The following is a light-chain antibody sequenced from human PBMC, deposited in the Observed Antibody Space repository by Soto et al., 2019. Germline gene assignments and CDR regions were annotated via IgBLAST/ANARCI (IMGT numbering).Light chain of an antibody. CDR1: SSDVGNYNL. CDR3: CSYAGTVAYV. Sequence: QSVLTQPASVSGSPGQSITISCAGSSSDVGNYNLVSWYQQHPGKAPKLMISEVNKRPSGVSNRFSGSKSGNTASLTISGLQAEDEDDYYCCSYAGTVAYVFGTGTKVTVL. J-gene: IGLJ1*01. CDR2: EVN. V-gene: IGLV2-23*02.